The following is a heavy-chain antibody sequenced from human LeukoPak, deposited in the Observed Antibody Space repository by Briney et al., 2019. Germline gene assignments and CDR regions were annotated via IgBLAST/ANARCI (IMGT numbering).Heavy chain of an antibody. V-gene: IGHV3-23*01. J-gene: IGHJ4*02. Sequence: PGGSLRLSCEASGLTFRSYGMSWVRQGPGKGLEWVSAISGSGAGTYYADSVKGRFTISRDNSKKTMYLQMNSLRAEDTAVYYCARGEEDHDYWGQGTLVTVSS. CDR3: ARGEEDHDY. CDR1: GLTFRSYG. CDR2: ISGSGAGT.